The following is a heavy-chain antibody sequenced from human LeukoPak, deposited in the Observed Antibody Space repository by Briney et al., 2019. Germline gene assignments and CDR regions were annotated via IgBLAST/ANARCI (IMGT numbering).Heavy chain of an antibody. V-gene: IGHV1-46*01. CDR1: GYTFTSYY. CDR3: ASGGPTPGITVAGSWVYSQL. CDR2: INPNGGST. D-gene: IGHD6-19*01. Sequence: GASVKVSCKASGYTFTSYYMHWVRQAPGQGLEWMGIINPNGGSTNYAQKFQGRVTMTRDTSTSTVYMELSSLTSEDTAVYYCASGGPTPGITVAGSWVYSQLWGQGTLVTVSS. J-gene: IGHJ1*01.